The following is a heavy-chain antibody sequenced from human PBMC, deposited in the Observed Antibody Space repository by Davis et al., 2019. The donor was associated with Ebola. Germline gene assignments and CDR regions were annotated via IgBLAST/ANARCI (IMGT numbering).Heavy chain of an antibody. CDR2: IYSGDST. Sequence: GGSLRLSCAASGFIVSNNYMSWVRQAPGKGLEWVSVIYSGDSTYYADSVKGRFTISRDNSKNTLYLQMNSLRAEDTAVYYCARAQTRLYFDYWGQGTLVTVSS. D-gene: IGHD2-2*02. CDR1: GFIVSNNY. J-gene: IGHJ4*02. CDR3: ARAQTRLYFDY. V-gene: IGHV3-66*01.